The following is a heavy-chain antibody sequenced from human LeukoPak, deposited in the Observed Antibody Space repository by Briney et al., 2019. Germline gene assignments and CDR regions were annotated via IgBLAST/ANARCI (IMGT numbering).Heavy chain of an antibody. J-gene: IGHJ3*02. CDR1: GFTFSDYY. V-gene: IGHV3-11*04. CDR3: ARRGYYDSRGHDAFDI. D-gene: IGHD3-22*01. CDR2: ISSSGSTI. Sequence: PGGSLRLSCAASGFTFSDYYMSWIRQAPGKGLEWVSYISSSGSTIHYADSVKGRFTISRDNAKNSLYLQMNSLRAEDTAVYYCARRGYYDSRGHDAFDIWGQGTTVTVSS.